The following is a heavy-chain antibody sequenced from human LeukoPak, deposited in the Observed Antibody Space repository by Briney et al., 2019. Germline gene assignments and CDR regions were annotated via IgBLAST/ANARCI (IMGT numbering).Heavy chain of an antibody. D-gene: IGHD6-13*01. J-gene: IGHJ4*02. CDR3: VAAAGIRFY. CDR2: ISSSSSAA. V-gene: IGHV3-48*04. Sequence: GGSLRLSCAASGFTFSRYSMNWVRQAPGKGLEWVSYISSSSSAAYYADSVKGRFTISRDNAKNTLYLQMNSLRAEDTAVYYCVAAAGIRFYWGQGTLVTVSS. CDR1: GFTFSRYS.